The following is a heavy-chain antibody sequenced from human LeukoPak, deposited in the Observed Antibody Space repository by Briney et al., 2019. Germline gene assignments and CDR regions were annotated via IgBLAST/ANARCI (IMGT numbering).Heavy chain of an antibody. CDR2: IWYDGSNK. CDR3: ARDSSRGYSYGYAAY. V-gene: IGHV3-33*01. J-gene: IGHJ4*02. Sequence: PGGSLRLSCAASGFTFSSYGMHWVRQAPGKGLEWVAVIWYDGSNKYYADSVKGRFTISRDNSKNTLYLQMNSLRAEDTAVYYCARDSSRGYSYGYAAYWGQGTLVTVSS. D-gene: IGHD5-18*01. CDR1: GFTFSSYG.